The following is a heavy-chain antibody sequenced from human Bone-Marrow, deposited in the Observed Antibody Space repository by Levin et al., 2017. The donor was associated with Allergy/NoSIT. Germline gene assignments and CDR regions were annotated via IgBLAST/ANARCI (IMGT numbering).Heavy chain of an antibody. J-gene: IGHJ6*03. CDR3: ARAGGYYYYYLDV. V-gene: IGHV4-59*01. D-gene: IGHD3-22*01. Sequence: PSETLSLTCSVSGASTSTDYWTWIRQTPGDGLEWIGFISYNGDANYNPSLESRVTISLDTSKNQFSLTLHPVTAADSAVYYCARAGGYYYYYLDVWGEGTTVGVSS. CDR1: GASTSTDY. CDR2: ISYNGDA.